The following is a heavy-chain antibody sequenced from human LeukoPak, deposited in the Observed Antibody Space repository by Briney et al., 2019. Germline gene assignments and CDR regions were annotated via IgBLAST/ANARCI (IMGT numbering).Heavy chain of an antibody. CDR1: GYTFTSYY. CDR3: AREGARRIMITFGGVRNWFDP. J-gene: IGHJ5*02. V-gene: IGHV1-46*01. CDR2: INPSGGST. Sequence: GASVKVSCKASGYTFTSYYMHWVRQAPGQGLEWMGIINPSGGSTSYAQKFQGRVTMTRDTSISTAYMELSRLRSDDTAVYYCAREGARRIMITFGGVRNWFDPWGQGTLVTVSS. D-gene: IGHD3-16*01.